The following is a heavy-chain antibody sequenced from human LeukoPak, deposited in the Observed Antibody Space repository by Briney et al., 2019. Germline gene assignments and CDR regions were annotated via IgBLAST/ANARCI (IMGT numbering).Heavy chain of an antibody. CDR2: IYYSAST. V-gene: IGHV4-30-4*08. J-gene: IGHJ1*01. CDR1: GGSISGGDYY. D-gene: IGHD3-22*01. Sequence: SQTLSLTCTVSGGSISGGDYYWSWIRQPPGKGLEWIGYIYYSASTYYNPSLKSRVTISVDTSKNQFSLKLSSVTAADTAVYYCARDSDYDRAHAAFQHWGQGTLVTVSS. CDR3: ARDSDYDRAHAAFQH.